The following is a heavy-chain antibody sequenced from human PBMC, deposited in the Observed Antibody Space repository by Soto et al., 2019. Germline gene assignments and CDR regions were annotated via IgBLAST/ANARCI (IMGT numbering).Heavy chain of an antibody. CDR3: ARDPWDY. J-gene: IGHJ4*02. Sequence: EVQLVESGGGLVQHGGSLRLSCAASGFIFRDYWMTWVRQVPGTGLEWVANINQDGREKCYMDSVKGRFTISRDNAKKSLDLQMNSLMADDTAVYYCARDPWDYWGQGTLVTVSS. CDR2: INQDGREK. V-gene: IGHV3-7*01. CDR1: GFIFRDYW.